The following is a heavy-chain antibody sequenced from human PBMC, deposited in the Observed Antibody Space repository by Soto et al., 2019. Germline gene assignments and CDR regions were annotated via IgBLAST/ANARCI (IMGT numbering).Heavy chain of an antibody. J-gene: IGHJ6*01. Sequence: SVKVSCKASGCTFSSYASSWVRQAPGQGLEWMGGIIPIFGTANYAQKFQGRVTITADESTSTAYMELSSLRSEDTAVYYCARVRKSKYDLWTGPKVTIYYPYGMEGWGQGTTVMVS. V-gene: IGHV1-69*13. CDR2: IIPIFGTA. CDR1: GCTFSSYA. D-gene: IGHD3-3*01. CDR3: ARVRKSKYDLWTGPKVTIYYPYGMEG.